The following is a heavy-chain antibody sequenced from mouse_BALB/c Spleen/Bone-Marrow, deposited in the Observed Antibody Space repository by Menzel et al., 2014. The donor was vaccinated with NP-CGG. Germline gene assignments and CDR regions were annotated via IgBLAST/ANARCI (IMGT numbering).Heavy chain of an antibody. V-gene: IGHV1-14*01. CDR3: ARYGGY. D-gene: IGHD1-1*02. J-gene: IGHJ2*01. CDR2: INPYNDGT. CDR1: GYTFTSYV. Sequence: EVKLMESGPELVKPGASVKMSCKASGYTFTSYVMHWVKQKPGRGLEWIGYINPYNDGTKYNEKFKGKATLTSDKSSSTAYMELSSLTSEDSAVYYCARYGGYWGQGTTLTVSS.